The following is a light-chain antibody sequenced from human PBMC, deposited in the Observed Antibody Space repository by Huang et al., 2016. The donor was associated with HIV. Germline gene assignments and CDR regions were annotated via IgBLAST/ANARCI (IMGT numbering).Light chain of an antibody. CDR1: QSISNY. CDR3: QQSYSNPRT. Sequence: DIQMTQSPSSLSASVGDRVTITCRASQSISNYLNWYQQKPGKAPILLIFAASSLQSGVPSRFRGGGSGTDFTLTISSLQPEDFATYYCQQSYSNPRTFGQGTKVEIK. CDR2: AAS. J-gene: IGKJ1*01. V-gene: IGKV1-39*01.